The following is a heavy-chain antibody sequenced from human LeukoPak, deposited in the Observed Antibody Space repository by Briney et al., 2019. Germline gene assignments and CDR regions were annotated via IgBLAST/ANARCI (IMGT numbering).Heavy chain of an antibody. CDR3: ARIREDITIFGVVIIDYFDY. CDR1: GYTFTSYG. J-gene: IGHJ4*02. V-gene: IGHV1-18*01. D-gene: IGHD3-3*01. CDR2: ISAYNGNT. Sequence: ASVKVSCKASGYTFTSYGTSWVRQAPGQGLEWMGWISAYNGNTNYAQKLQGRVTMTTDTSTSTAYMELRSLRSDDTAVYYCARIREDITIFGVVIIDYFDYWGQGTLVTVSS.